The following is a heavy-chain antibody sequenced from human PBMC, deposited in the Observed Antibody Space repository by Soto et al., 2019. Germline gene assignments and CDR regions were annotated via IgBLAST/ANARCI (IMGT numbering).Heavy chain of an antibody. D-gene: IGHD5-18*01. V-gene: IGHV3-9*01. J-gene: IGHJ4*02. CDR1: GFTFDDYA. Sequence: EVQLVESGGGLVQPGRSLRLSCAASGFTFDDYAMHWVRQAPGKGLEWVSGISWNSGSIGYADSVKGRFTISRDNAKNSLYLQMNSLRAEDTALYCCAKGYQLLDVDTAIGYWGQGTLVTVSS. CDR2: ISWNSGSI. CDR3: AKGYQLLDVDTAIGY.